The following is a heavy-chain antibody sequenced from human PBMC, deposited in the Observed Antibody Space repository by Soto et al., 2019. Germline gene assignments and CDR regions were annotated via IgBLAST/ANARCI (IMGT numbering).Heavy chain of an antibody. Sequence: QVQLVESGGGVVQPGRSLRLSCAASGFTFSSYGMHWVRQAPGKGLEWVAVISYDGSNKYYADSVKGRFTISRDNSKNTLYLQMNSLRAEDTAVYYCANDLFRQAMTNAFDIWGQGTMVTVSS. V-gene: IGHV3-30*18. J-gene: IGHJ3*02. CDR1: GFTFSSYG. D-gene: IGHD5-18*01. CDR2: ISYDGSNK. CDR3: ANDLFRQAMTNAFDI.